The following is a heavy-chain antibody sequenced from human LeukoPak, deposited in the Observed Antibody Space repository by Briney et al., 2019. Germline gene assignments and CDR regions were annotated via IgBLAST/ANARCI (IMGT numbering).Heavy chain of an antibody. Sequence: GGSLRLSCAASGFTFTNYAMSWVRQAPGKGLEWISSISGSGSTTYTADSVKGRFTISRDNSKNTLYLQMNSLRAEDTAVYYCARDRPSDYVWGSYRSPPVYWGQGTLVTVSS. CDR3: ARDRPSDYVWGSYRSPPVY. D-gene: IGHD3-16*02. CDR1: GFTFTNYA. V-gene: IGHV3-23*01. CDR2: ISGSGSTT. J-gene: IGHJ4*02.